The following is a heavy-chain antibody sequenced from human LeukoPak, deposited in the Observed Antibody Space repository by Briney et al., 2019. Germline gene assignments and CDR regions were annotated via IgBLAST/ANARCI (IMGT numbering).Heavy chain of an antibody. CDR1: GGSISSSSYY. V-gene: IGHV4-39*01. CDR3: ARINLLYYFDY. J-gene: IGHJ4*02. Sequence: SETLSLNCTVSGGSISSSSYYWGWIRQPPGKGLEWIGSIYYSGSTYYNPSLKSRVTISVDTSKNQFSLKLSSVTAADTAVYYCARINLLYYFDYWGQGTLVTVSS. D-gene: IGHD1-14*01. CDR2: IYYSGST.